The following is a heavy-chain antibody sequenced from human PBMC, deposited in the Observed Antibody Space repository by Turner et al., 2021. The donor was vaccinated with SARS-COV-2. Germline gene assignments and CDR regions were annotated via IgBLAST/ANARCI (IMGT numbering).Heavy chain of an antibody. CDR3: AKDKSAEDYYDSSGYYGGGAFDI. D-gene: IGHD3-22*01. J-gene: IGHJ3*02. V-gene: IGHV3-9*01. CDR1: GFTFDDYA. Sequence: EVQLVESGGGLVQPGRSLRLSCAASGFTFDDYAMHWVRQAPGKGLEWVSGISWNSGTIGYADSVKGRFTISRDNAKNSLYLQMNSLRAEETALYYCAKDKSAEDYYDSSGYYGGGAFDIWGQGTMVTVSS. CDR2: ISWNSGTI.